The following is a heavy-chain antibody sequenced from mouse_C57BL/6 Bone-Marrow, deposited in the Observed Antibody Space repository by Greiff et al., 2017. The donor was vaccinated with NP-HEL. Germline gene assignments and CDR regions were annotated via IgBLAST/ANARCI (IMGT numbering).Heavy chain of an antibody. J-gene: IGHJ2*01. Sequence: VQLQQSGAELVKPGASVKMSCKASGYTFTSYWITWVKQRPGQGLEWIGDIYPGSGSTNYNEKFKSKATLTVDTSSSTAYMQLRSLTSEDSAVYYCARKSESIYDYGLAYWGQGTTLTVSA. D-gene: IGHD1-1*01. CDR3: ARKSESIYDYGLAY. CDR2: IYPGSGST. V-gene: IGHV1-55*01. CDR1: GYTFTSYW.